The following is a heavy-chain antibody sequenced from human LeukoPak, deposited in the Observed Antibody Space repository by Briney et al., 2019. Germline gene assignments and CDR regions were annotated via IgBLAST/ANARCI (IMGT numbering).Heavy chain of an antibody. J-gene: IGHJ4*02. V-gene: IGHV3-7*01. Sequence: PGGSLRLSCAASGFTFSSYWMSWVRQAPGKGLEWVANIKQDGSEKYYVDSVKGRFTISRDNAKNSLYLQMNSLRAEDTAVYYCAKGPYDSSGYYQYYFDYWGQGTLVTVSS. CDR3: AKGPYDSSGYYQYYFDY. CDR2: IKQDGSEK. D-gene: IGHD3-22*01. CDR1: GFTFSSYW.